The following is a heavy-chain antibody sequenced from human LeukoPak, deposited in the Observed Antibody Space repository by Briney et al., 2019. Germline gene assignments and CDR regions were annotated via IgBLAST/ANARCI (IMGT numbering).Heavy chain of an antibody. D-gene: IGHD2-21*02. CDR3: AKTPFNCGGDCSFGTGYYFDY. J-gene: IGHJ4*02. V-gene: IGHV3-23*01. CDR1: GFTFSSYN. Sequence: PGGSLRLSCAASGFTFSSYNMNWVRQAPGKGLEWVSVISGSGGSTYYADSVKGRFTISRDNSKNTLYLQMNSLRAEDTAVYYCAKTPFNCGGDCSFGTGYYFDYWGQGTLVTVSS. CDR2: ISGSGGST.